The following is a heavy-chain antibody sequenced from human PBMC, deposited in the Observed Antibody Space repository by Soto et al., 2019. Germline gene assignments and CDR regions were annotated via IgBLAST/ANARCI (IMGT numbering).Heavy chain of an antibody. CDR2: ISYDGRNK. Sequence: GGSLRLSCAASGFTFRTYGMHWVRQVPGKGLEWVASISYDGRNKNYEDSVKGRFTISRDNSKNTLNLQMNSLRAEDTAVFYCAKEGLGYCSGGNCYSGAFDIWGQGTMVTVSS. V-gene: IGHV3-30*18. D-gene: IGHD2-15*01. CDR1: GFTFRTYG. CDR3: AKEGLGYCSGGNCYSGAFDI. J-gene: IGHJ3*02.